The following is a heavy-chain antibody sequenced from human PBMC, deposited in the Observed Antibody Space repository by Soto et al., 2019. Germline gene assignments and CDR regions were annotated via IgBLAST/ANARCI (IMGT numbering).Heavy chain of an antibody. D-gene: IGHD3-9*01. Sequence: QITLKESGPTLVKPTQTLTLTCTFSGLSLSTSGDAVGWIRQPPGKALDWLALIYWDDDKRYNPTLKTRLTITKDTPKNQVVLTLPNMDPVYTATYYCAHYVSTGPAGWFAPWGQGLLVPVSS. CDR1: GLSLSTSGDA. CDR3: AHYVSTGPAGWFAP. J-gene: IGHJ5*02. V-gene: IGHV2-5*02. CDR2: IYWDDDK.